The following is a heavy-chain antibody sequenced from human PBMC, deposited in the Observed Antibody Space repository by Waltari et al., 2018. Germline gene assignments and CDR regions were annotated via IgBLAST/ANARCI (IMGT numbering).Heavy chain of an antibody. Sequence: QVQLVESGGGVVQPGRSLRLSCSASGFTFTSYAMHLGRQAPGKGLEWVALILNDGSIKYYADSVKGRFTISRDNSKNTLYLEMNSLRADDTAVYYCARSRGGRYYCDYWGQGTLVTVSS. J-gene: IGHJ4*02. CDR2: ILNDGSIK. V-gene: IGHV3-30*01. D-gene: IGHD3-10*01. CDR3: ARSRGGRYYCDY. CDR1: GFTFTSYA.